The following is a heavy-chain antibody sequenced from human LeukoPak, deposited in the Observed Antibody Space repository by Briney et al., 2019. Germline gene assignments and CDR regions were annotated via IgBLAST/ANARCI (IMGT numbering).Heavy chain of an antibody. D-gene: IGHD3-22*01. CDR3: ARGANYDSSGYYSNDAFDI. CDR2: IWYDGSNK. J-gene: IGHJ3*02. V-gene: IGHV3-33*01. Sequence: GGSLRLSCAASGFTFSSYGMHWVRQAPGKGLEWVAVIWYDGSNKYYADSVKGRFTISRDNSKNTLYLQMNGLRAEDTAVYYCARGANYDSSGYYSNDAFDIWGQGTMVTVSS. CDR1: GFTFSSYG.